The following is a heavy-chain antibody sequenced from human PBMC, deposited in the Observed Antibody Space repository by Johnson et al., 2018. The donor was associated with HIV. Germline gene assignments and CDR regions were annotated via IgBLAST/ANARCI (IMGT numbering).Heavy chain of an antibody. D-gene: IGHD6-6*01. Sequence: QMMLVESGGGVVQPGRSLRLSCAASGFTFSSYGMHWVRQAPGKGLEWVAVISYDGSNTYYADSVKGRFTISSDNSKNTLYLQMNSLRAEDTAVYYCAKGPNGQLDDAFHIWGQGTMVTVSS. CDR1: GFTFSSYG. V-gene: IGHV3-30*18. J-gene: IGHJ3*02. CDR3: AKGPNGQLDDAFHI. CDR2: ISYDGSNT.